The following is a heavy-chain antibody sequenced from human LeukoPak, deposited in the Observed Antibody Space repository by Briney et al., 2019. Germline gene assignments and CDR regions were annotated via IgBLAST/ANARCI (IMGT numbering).Heavy chain of an antibody. CDR1: GYSINNYY. D-gene: IGHD3-9*01. Sequence: SQTLSLTCTVSGYSINNYYWSWIRQPPGKGLEWIGYIYYSGSTNYNPSLKSRVTISVDTSKNQFSLKLSSVTAADTAVYYCARHVWLQPFDYWGQGTLVTVSS. CDR2: IYYSGST. J-gene: IGHJ4*02. V-gene: IGHV4-59*08. CDR3: ARHVWLQPFDY.